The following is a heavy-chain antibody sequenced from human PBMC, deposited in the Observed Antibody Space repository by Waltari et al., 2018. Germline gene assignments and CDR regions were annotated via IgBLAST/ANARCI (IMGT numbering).Heavy chain of an antibody. CDR2: ISKIDGAT. CDR3: AIVIQWWFPGNMNV. J-gene: IGHJ6*02. CDR1: GFTFANYA. V-gene: IGHV3-23*04. Sequence: EVQLVESGGGLVQPGGSLRLSCAASGFTFANYAMSWVRQAPGKGLGVVATISKIDGATYYTGTVKGRFTISRDNSQNMLYLQMNSLRDEDTAVYYCAIVIQWWFPGNMNVWGQGTTVTVSS. D-gene: IGHD2-15*01.